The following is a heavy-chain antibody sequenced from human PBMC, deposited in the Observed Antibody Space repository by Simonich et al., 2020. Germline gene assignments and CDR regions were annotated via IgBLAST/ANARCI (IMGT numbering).Heavy chain of an antibody. CDR2: ISGSGGST. V-gene: IGHV3-23*01. D-gene: IGHD3-22*01. Sequence: GGGLVQPGGSLRLSCAASGFTFSSYAMSWVRQAPGKGLEWVSAISGSGGSTYYEDSVKGRFTISRDKSKNTLYLQMNSLRAEDTAVYYCAKDLGERITMIVVVIDAFDIWGQGTMVTVSS. CDR1: GFTFSSYA. CDR3: AKDLGERITMIVVVIDAFDI. J-gene: IGHJ3*02.